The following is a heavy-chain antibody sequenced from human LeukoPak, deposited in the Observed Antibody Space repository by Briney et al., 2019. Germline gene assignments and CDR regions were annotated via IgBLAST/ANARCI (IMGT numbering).Heavy chain of an antibody. Sequence: GGSLRLSCAASGFTFSDYWIHWVRQAPGKGLVWVSRINTDGSITNYADSVKGRFSISRDNAKNTLYLRMSSLRAEDTAVYYCARDRGPRTGFMVREAYDYWGQGTLVTVSS. CDR2: INTDGSIT. J-gene: IGHJ4*02. V-gene: IGHV3-74*01. CDR3: ARDRGPRTGFMVREAYDY. D-gene: IGHD3-10*01. CDR1: GFTFSDYW.